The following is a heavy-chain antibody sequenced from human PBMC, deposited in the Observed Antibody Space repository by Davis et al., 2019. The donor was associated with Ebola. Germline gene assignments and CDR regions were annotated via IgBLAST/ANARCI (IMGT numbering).Heavy chain of an antibody. CDR1: GFTVSSNY. Sequence: GGSLRLSCEASGFTVSSNYMSWVRQAPGKGLEWVSVIYKGGNTYYADSVKGRFTISRDNAKNSLYLQMNSLRAEDTAVYYYARGGSWGLGGEDYWGQGTLVTVSS. J-gene: IGHJ4*02. CDR3: ARGGSWGLGGEDY. CDR2: IYKGGNT. V-gene: IGHV3-53*01. D-gene: IGHD1-26*01.